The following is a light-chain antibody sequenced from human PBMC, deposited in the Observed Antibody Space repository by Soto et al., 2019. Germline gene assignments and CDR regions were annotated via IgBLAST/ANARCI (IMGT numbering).Light chain of an antibody. J-gene: IGKJ4*01. CDR2: GAS. CDR3: QQYGSSPLT. V-gene: IGKV3-20*01. Sequence: EIVLTQSPGALSLSPGERATLSCRASQSVSSSSLAWYQQKPGHAPRLLIYGASSRATGIPDRFSGSGSGTDFILTISRLEPEDFEVYYCQQYGSSPLTLGGGTKVDIK. CDR1: QSVSSSS.